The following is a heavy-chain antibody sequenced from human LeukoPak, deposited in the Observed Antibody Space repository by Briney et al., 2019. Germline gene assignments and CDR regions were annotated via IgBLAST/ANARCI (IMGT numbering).Heavy chain of an antibody. J-gene: IGHJ4*02. CDR3: AKAYYYDSSGPIDY. D-gene: IGHD3-22*01. CDR2: ISWNSGRR. CDR1: GFTFDDYA. V-gene: IGHV3-9*03. Sequence: GGSLRLSCVGSGFTFDDYAMHWVRQAPGKGLEWVSGISWNSGRRGYADSVKGRFTISRDNAKNSLYLQMNSLRAEDMALYYCAKAYYYDSSGPIDYWGQGTLVTVSS.